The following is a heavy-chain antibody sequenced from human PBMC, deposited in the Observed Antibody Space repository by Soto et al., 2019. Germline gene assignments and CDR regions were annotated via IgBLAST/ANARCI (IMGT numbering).Heavy chain of an antibody. Sequence: SETLSLTCTVSGGSISSGGYYWSWIRQHPGKGLEWIGYIYYSGSTYYNPSLKSRVTISVDTSKNQFSLKLSSVTAADAAVYYCARVSFITGTTLVDAFDIWGQGTMVTVSS. CDR2: IYYSGST. CDR3: ARVSFITGTTLVDAFDI. V-gene: IGHV4-31*03. CDR1: GGSISSGGYY. D-gene: IGHD1-20*01. J-gene: IGHJ3*02.